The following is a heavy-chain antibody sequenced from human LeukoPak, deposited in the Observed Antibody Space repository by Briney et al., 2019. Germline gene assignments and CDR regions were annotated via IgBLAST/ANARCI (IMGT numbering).Heavy chain of an antibody. J-gene: IGHJ5*02. Sequence: ASVKVSCKASGYTFTGYHMHWVRQAPGQGLEWMGWINPNSGGTNYAQKFQGRVTMTRDTSISTAYKELSRLRSDDTAVSYCARDKGVIVVVNWFDPWGQGTLVTVSS. CDR2: INPNSGGT. D-gene: IGHD3-22*01. CDR3: ARDKGVIVVVNWFDP. V-gene: IGHV1-2*02. CDR1: GYTFTGYH.